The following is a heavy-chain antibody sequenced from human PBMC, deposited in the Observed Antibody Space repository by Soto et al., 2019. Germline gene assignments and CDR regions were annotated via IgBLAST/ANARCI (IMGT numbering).Heavy chain of an antibody. Sequence: SETLSLTCTVSGGSVSSGSYYWSWIRQPPGKGLEWIGYIYYSGSTNYNPSLKSRVTISVDTSKNQFSLKLSSVTAADTAVYYCARGTVSDILTGEVDAFDIWGQGTMVTVSS. CDR3: ARGTVSDILTGEVDAFDI. J-gene: IGHJ3*02. CDR2: IYYSGST. V-gene: IGHV4-61*01. D-gene: IGHD3-9*01. CDR1: GGSVSSGSYY.